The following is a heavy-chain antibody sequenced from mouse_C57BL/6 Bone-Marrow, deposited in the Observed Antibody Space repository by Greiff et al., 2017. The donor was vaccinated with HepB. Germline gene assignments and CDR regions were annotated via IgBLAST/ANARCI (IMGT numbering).Heavy chain of an antibody. CDR2: IRSKSNNYAT. D-gene: IGHD2-4*01. J-gene: IGHJ4*01. CDR1: GFSFNTYA. V-gene: IGHV10-1*01. CDR3: VRHEDYDVYAMDY. Sequence: EVKLMESGGGLVQPKGSLKLSCAASGFSFNTYAMNWVRQAPGKGLEWVARIRSKSNNYATYYADSVKDRFTISRDDSESMLYLQMNNLKTEDTAMYYCVRHEDYDVYAMDYWGQGTSVTVSS.